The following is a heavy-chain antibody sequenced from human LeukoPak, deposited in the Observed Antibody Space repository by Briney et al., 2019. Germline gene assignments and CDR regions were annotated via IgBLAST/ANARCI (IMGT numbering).Heavy chain of an antibody. V-gene: IGHV3-7*01. CDR3: ARQAVCSGGSCYRKPYFGY. Sequence: PGGSLRLSCAASGFTFSSYWMSWVRQAPGKGLEWVANIKQDGSEKYYVDSVKGRFTISRDNAKNSLYLQMNSLRAEDTAVYYCARQAVCSGGSCYRKPYFGYWGQGTLVTVSS. CDR1: GFTFSSYW. D-gene: IGHD2-15*01. CDR2: IKQDGSEK. J-gene: IGHJ4*02.